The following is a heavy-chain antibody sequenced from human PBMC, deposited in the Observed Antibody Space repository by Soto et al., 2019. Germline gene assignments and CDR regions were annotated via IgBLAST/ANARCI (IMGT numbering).Heavy chain of an antibody. CDR1: GFTFSSYS. CDR3: AREGMTTASAYYYYYGMDV. J-gene: IGHJ6*02. Sequence: GGSLRLSCAASGFTFSSYSMNWVRQAPGKGLEWVSYISSSSSTIYYADSVKGRFTISRDNAKNSLYLQMNSLRDEDTAVYYCAREGMTTASAYYYYYGMDVSGQGTTVTVSS. D-gene: IGHD4-17*01. V-gene: IGHV3-48*02. CDR2: ISSSSSTI.